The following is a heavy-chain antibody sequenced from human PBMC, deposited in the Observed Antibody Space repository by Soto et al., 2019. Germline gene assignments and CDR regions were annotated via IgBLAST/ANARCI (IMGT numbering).Heavy chain of an antibody. CDR2: INPSGGST. CDR1: GYTFTSYY. CDR3: AGTILGYCTNVVCYSGGHHFDH. Sequence: ASVKVSCKASGYTFTSYYMHWVRQAPGQGLEWMGIINPSGGSTSYAQKFQGRVTMTRDTSTSTVYMELRSLRSDDTAVYYCAGTILGYCTNVVCYSGGHHFDHWGQGTLVTVSS. J-gene: IGHJ4*02. D-gene: IGHD2-8*01. V-gene: IGHV1-46*01.